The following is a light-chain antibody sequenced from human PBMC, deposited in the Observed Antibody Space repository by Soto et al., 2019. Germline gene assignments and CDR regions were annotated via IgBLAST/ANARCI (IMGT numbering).Light chain of an antibody. V-gene: IGKV2-28*01. Sequence: DIVVTQSPLSLPVTPGEPASISCRSSQSLLYTNGNNYMDWYLQKPGQSPQLLIYLGSNRASGVPDRFSGSGSGTDFTLRISRVEAEDVGVYYCMQALQTPYTFGQGTKLEIK. CDR2: LGS. CDR1: QSLLYTNGNNY. J-gene: IGKJ2*01. CDR3: MQALQTPYT.